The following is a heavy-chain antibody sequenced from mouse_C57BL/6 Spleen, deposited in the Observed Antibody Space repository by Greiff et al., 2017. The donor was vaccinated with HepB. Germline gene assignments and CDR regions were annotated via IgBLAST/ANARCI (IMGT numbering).Heavy chain of an antibody. CDR1: GFTFSSYA. J-gene: IGHJ4*01. CDR2: ISDGGSYT. Sequence: EVKLMESGGGLVKPGGSLKLSCAASGFTFSSYAMSWVRQTPEKRLEWVATISDGGSYTYYPDNVKGRFTISRDNAKNNLYLQMSHLKSEDTAMYYCARDQTYFYAMDYWGQGTSVTVSS. D-gene: IGHD1-1*01. V-gene: IGHV5-4*01. CDR3: ARDQTYFYAMDY.